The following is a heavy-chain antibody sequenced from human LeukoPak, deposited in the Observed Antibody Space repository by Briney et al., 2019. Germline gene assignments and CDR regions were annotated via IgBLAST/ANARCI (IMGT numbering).Heavy chain of an antibody. CDR1: GGTFSSYA. Sequence: SVKVSCKASGGTFSSYAISWVRQAPGQGLEWMGGIIPIFGTANYAQKFQGRVTITADESTSTAYMELSSLRSEDTAVYYCARVLLWFGELSEAFDIWGQGTMVTVSS. CDR2: IIPIFGTA. J-gene: IGHJ3*02. V-gene: IGHV1-69*13. CDR3: ARVLLWFGELSEAFDI. D-gene: IGHD3-10*01.